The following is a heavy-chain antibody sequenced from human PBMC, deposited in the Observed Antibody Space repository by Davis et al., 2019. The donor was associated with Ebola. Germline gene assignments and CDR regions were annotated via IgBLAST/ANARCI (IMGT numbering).Heavy chain of an antibody. CDR1: GYTFSSFW. J-gene: IGHJ4*02. Sequence: HTGGSLRLSCKVSGYTFSSFWMNWVRQAPGKGLEWVSRINSDGTSSNYTDVVRGRFTVSRDNAKNTLYLQMNSLRVEDTAVYYCAKDSRLHWGQGTLVTVSS. CDR2: INSDGTSS. V-gene: IGHV3-74*01. CDR3: AKDSRLH.